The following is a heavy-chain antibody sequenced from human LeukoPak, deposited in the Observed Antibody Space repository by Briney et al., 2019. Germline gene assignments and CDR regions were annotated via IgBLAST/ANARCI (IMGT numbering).Heavy chain of an antibody. V-gene: IGHV4-39*07. J-gene: IGHJ4*02. CDR2: IYYSGST. Sequence: PSETLSLTCTVSGGSISSSSYYWGWIRQPPGKELEWIGSIYYSGSTYYNPSLKSRVTISVDTSKNQFSLKLSSVTAADTAVYYCARDSCSSTSCYSYYFDYWGQGTLVTVSS. CDR1: GGSISSSSYY. CDR3: ARDSCSSTSCYSYYFDY. D-gene: IGHD2-2*02.